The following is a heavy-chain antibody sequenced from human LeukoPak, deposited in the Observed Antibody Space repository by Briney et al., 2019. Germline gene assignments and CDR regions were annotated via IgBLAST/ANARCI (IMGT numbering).Heavy chain of an antibody. D-gene: IGHD3-22*01. CDR2: ISAYNGNT. CDR1: GYTFTSYG. J-gene: IGHJ4*02. V-gene: IGHV1-18*01. CDR3: ARDLAHYYDSSGYYGY. Sequence: RASVKVSCKASGYTFTSYGISWVRQAPGQGLEWMGWISAYNGNTNYAQKLQGRVTMTTDTSTSTAYMELRSLRSDDTAVYYCARDLAHYYDSSGYYGYWGQGTLVTVSS.